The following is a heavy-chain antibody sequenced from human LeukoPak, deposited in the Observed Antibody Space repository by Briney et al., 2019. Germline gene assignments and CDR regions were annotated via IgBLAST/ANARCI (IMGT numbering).Heavy chain of an antibody. CDR2: ISYDGSNK. D-gene: IGHD2-15*01. J-gene: IGHJ3*02. Sequence: PGGSLRLSCAASGFTFSSYGMHWVRQAPGKGLEWVAVISYDGSNKYYADSVKGRFTISRDNSKNTLYLQMNSLRAEDTAVYYCALLPRVGDAFDIWGQGTMVTVSS. CDR1: GFTFSSYG. V-gene: IGHV3-30*03. CDR3: ALLPRVGDAFDI.